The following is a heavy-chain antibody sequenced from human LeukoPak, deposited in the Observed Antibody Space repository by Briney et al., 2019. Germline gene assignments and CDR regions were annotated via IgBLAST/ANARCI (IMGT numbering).Heavy chain of an antibody. Sequence: PGGSLRLSCAASGFTFRDYWMHWVRQAPGKGLMWVSHIDSDATSTYYTDSVKGRFTISRDNAKNTVYLQMNSLRAEDTAIYYSARESYYGLGSYSYWGQGTLVTVSS. CDR2: IDSDATST. J-gene: IGHJ4*02. D-gene: IGHD3-10*01. CDR3: ARESYYGLGSYSY. V-gene: IGHV3-74*01. CDR1: GFTFRDYW.